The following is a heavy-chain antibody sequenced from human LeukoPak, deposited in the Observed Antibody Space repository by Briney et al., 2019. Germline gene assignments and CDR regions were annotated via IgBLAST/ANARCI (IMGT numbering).Heavy chain of an antibody. Sequence: QPGGSLRLSCAASGFTFSDYGMRWIRQAPGKGLEWVSAISQSGSGIYYADSVKGRFTISRDNSKNTLYLQMNSLRAEDTAVYFCAKAATTVTTPFLYWGQGTLVTVSS. D-gene: IGHD4-17*01. CDR2: ISQSGSGI. J-gene: IGHJ4*02. V-gene: IGHV3-23*01. CDR1: GFTFSDYG. CDR3: AKAATTVTTPFLY.